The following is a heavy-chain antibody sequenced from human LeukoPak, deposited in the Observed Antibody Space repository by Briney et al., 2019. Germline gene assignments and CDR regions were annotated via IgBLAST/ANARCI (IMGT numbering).Heavy chain of an antibody. CDR3: ARDYGGGSGSYYPNRFDP. CDR1: GGSISSGDYY. J-gene: IGHJ5*02. V-gene: IGHV4-30-4*01. Sequence: PSETLSLTCTVSGGSISSGDYYWSWIRQPPGKGLEWIGYIYYSGSTYYNPSLKSRVTISVDTSKNQFSLKLSSVTAADTAVYYCARDYGGGSGSYYPNRFDPWGQGTLVTVSS. CDR2: IYYSGST. D-gene: IGHD3-10*01.